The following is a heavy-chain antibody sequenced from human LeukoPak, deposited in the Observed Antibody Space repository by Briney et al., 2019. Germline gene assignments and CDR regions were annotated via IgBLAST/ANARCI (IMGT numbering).Heavy chain of an antibody. Sequence: GGSLRLSCAASGFTFSSYYMSWLRQAPGKGLEWVSAVCASGCSTYYADSVRRLFTITRDNSKNTLHLQMNSLRAEDTAVYHCAKEPREYCSSSSCPHWLDPGGQGTLGTVSA. D-gene: IGHD2-2*01. CDR2: VCASGCST. V-gene: IGHV3-23*01. J-gene: IGHJ5*02. CDR3: AKEPREYCSSSSCPHWLDP. CDR1: GFTFSSYY.